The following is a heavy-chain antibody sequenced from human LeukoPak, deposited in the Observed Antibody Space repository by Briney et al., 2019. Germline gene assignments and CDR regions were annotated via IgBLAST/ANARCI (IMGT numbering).Heavy chain of an antibody. CDR3: TRDRNRGVLDAFDI. CDR1: GFTFSSYN. CDR2: ITSSSGYI. V-gene: IGHV3-21*01. Sequence: GGSLRLSCAAFGFTFSSYNMNWVRQAPGKGLEWVSSITSSSGYIYYADSVKGRFAISRDNAKSTLYLQMNSLRAEDTAVYYCTRDRNRGVLDAFDIWGQGTMVTVSS. D-gene: IGHD3-10*01. J-gene: IGHJ3*02.